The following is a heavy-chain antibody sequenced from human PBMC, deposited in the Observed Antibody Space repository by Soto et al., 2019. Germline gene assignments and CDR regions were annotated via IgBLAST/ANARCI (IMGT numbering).Heavy chain of an antibody. CDR1: GGSMNGFY. V-gene: IGHV4-59*01. J-gene: IGHJ4*02. CDR2: VYYSGST. Sequence: PSETLSLTCSVSGGSMNGFYWSWIRQPPGKGLEWIGYVYYSGSTSYNPSLKSRVTISIDTSKNQFSLRLSSVTAADTAVYYCTREVVYYFDYWGQETLVTVSS. D-gene: IGHD2-15*01. CDR3: TREVVYYFDY.